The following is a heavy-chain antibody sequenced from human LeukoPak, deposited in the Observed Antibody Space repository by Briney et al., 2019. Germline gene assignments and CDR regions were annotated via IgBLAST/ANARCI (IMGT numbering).Heavy chain of an antibody. CDR2: ISAYNGNT. Sequence: ASVKVSCKASGYTFTSYGISWVRQATGQGLEWMGWISAYNGNTNYAQKLQGRVTMTTDTSTSTAYMEPRSLRSDDTAVYSCARFRVGATYFDYWGQGTLVTVSS. J-gene: IGHJ4*02. CDR3: ARFRVGATYFDY. V-gene: IGHV1-18*01. CDR1: GYTFTSYG. D-gene: IGHD1-26*01.